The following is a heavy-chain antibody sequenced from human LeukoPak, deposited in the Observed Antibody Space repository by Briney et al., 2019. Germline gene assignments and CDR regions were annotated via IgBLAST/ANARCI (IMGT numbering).Heavy chain of an antibody. CDR2: IYYSGNT. Sequence: SETLSLTCTVSGGSISSSSYYWGWIRQPPGKGLEWIGSIYYSGNTYYNASLKSQVSIPIDTSKNQFSLRLTSVTAADTAVYYCARQTGSGLFILPGGQGTLVTVSS. CDR1: GGSISSSSYY. V-gene: IGHV4-39*01. D-gene: IGHD3/OR15-3a*01. CDR3: ARQTGSGLFILP. J-gene: IGHJ4*02.